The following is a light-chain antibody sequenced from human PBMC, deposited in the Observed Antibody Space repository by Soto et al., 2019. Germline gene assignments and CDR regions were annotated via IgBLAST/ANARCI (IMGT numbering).Light chain of an antibody. V-gene: IGLV1-44*01. CDR1: SSNIGSNT. Sequence: QAVVTQPPSASGTPGQRVTISCSGSSSNIGSNTVNWYQQLPGTAPKLLIYSNNQRPSGVPDRFSGSKSGTSASLAISGLQSEDEADYYCAAWDDSLNGVVFGNGTKLTVL. CDR2: SNN. CDR3: AAWDDSLNGVV. J-gene: IGLJ1*01.